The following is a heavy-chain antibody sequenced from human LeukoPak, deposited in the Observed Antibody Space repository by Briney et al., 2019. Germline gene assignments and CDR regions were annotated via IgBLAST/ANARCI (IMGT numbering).Heavy chain of an antibody. Sequence: GGSLRLSCAASGFTFSSYAMSWVRQAPGKGLEWVSAISGSGRSTFYADSVKGRFTISRDNSKNTLYLQMNSLRAEDTAVYYCAKGPRTVRFGDRHKGMFDYWGQGTLVTVSS. J-gene: IGHJ4*02. CDR3: AKGPRTVRFGDRHKGMFDY. V-gene: IGHV3-23*01. CDR1: GFTFSSYA. CDR2: ISGSGRST. D-gene: IGHD3-10*01.